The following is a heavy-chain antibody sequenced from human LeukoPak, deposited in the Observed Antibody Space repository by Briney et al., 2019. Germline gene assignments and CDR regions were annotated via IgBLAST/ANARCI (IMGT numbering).Heavy chain of an antibody. J-gene: IGHJ4*02. CDR1: GYTFTGYY. CDR2: INPNSGGT. D-gene: IGHD6-19*01. CDR3: ARVPLYSSGWIDY. V-gene: IGHV1-2*02. Sequence: ASVKVSCKASGYTFTGYYMHWVRQAPGQGLEWMGLINPNSGGTNYAQKFQGRVTMTRDTSISTAYMELSRLRSDDTAVYYCARVPLYSSGWIDYWGQGTLVTVSS.